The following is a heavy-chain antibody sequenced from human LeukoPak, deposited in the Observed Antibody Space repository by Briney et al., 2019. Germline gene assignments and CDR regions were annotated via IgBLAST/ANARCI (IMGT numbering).Heavy chain of an antibody. V-gene: IGHV1-2*02. J-gene: IGHJ6*03. Sequence: SVKVSCKASGYTFTGYYMHWVRQAPGQGLEWMGWINPNSGGTNYAQKFQGRVTMTRDTSISTAYMELSRLRSDDTAVYYCARVSAGYCSGGSCYRSGYYYYYMDVWGKGTTVTVSS. D-gene: IGHD2-15*01. CDR2: INPNSGGT. CDR3: ARVSAGYCSGGSCYRSGYYYYYMDV. CDR1: GYTFTGYY.